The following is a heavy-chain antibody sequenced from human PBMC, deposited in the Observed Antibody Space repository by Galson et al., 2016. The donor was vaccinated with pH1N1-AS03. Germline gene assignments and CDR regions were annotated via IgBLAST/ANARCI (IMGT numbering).Heavy chain of an antibody. CDR1: GFTFTGYW. Sequence: SLRLSCAASGFTFTGYWMSWVRQAPGKGLEWVAFIQYDESYRNYADSVKGRFSISRDISKNTLYLQMNSLRVEDTAMFYCVKESPKEAGDYWGRGVMVTVSS. CDR3: VKESPKEAGDY. V-gene: IGHV3-30*02. J-gene: IGHJ4*02. CDR2: IQYDESYR.